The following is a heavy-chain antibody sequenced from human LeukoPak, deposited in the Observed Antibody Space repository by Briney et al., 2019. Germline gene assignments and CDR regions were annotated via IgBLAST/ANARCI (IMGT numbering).Heavy chain of an antibody. V-gene: IGHV1-24*01. CDR2: FDPEDGET. CDR1: GYTLTELS. J-gene: IGHJ2*01. CDR3: ASATMVRGVIGYWYFDL. Sequence: ASVKVSCKVSGYTLTELSMHWVRQAPGKGLEWMGGFDPEDGETIYAQKFQGRVTMTEDTSTDTAYMELSSLRSEDTAVYYCASATMVRGVIGYWYFDLWGRGTLVTVSS. D-gene: IGHD3-10*01.